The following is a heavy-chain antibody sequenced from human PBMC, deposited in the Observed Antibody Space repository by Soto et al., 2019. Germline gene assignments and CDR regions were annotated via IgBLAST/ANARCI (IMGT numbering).Heavy chain of an antibody. Sequence: EVQLVESGGGLVQPGGSLRLSCAASGFSFSTSTMNWVRQAPGKGLEFVSSIGRTGIDRYYIDSVKGRFTISRDNAQNSLYLQMNSLGAEDTALYYCVCDDNRRYWGQGNLVNVSS. CDR1: GFSFSTST. V-gene: IGHV3-21*01. CDR3: VCDDNRRY. D-gene: IGHD1-1*01. CDR2: IGRTGIDR. J-gene: IGHJ4*02.